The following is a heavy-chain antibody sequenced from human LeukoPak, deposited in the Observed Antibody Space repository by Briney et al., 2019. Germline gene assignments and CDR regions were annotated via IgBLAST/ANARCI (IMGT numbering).Heavy chain of an antibody. J-gene: IGHJ5*02. V-gene: IGHV3-23*01. D-gene: IGHD3-9*01. CDR3: AKDISRSDPNWFDP. Sequence: PGGSLRLSCAASGFTFSSYAMTWVRQALGKGLEWVSSVSDSGTSTYYADSVKGRFTISRDNSKNTLYLQMNSLRAEDTAVYYCAKDISRSDPNWFDPWGQGTLVTVSS. CDR1: GFTFSSYA. CDR2: VSDSGTST.